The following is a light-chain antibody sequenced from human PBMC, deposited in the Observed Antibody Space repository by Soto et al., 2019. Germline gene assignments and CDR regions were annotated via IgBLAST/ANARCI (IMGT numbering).Light chain of an antibody. J-gene: IGKJ2*01. Sequence: EVVMTQSPATLSASPGERVILSCRASQNIGSNLAWYQQRPGQAPRLLMYGASTRATETPARFSGSGSATDFTLTISSLQSEDFAFYYCQQYNNWPPYTFGQGTKLEIK. V-gene: IGKV3-15*01. CDR1: QNIGSN. CDR2: GAS. CDR3: QQYNNWPPYT.